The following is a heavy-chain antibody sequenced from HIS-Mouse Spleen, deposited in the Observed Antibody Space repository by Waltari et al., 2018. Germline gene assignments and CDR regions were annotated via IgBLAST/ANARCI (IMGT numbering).Heavy chain of an antibody. J-gene: IGHJ2*01. CDR3: AREIPYSSSWYDWYFDL. D-gene: IGHD6-13*01. Sequence: QLQLQESGPGLVKPSETLSLTCTVSGGSISSSSYYWGWIRQPPGKGLEWIGSSYYSGSTYYNPSLTMRVTISVATSKNQFSLKLSPVTAADTAVYYCAREIPYSSSWYDWYFDLWGRGTLVTVSS. CDR1: GGSISSSSYY. CDR2: SYYSGST. V-gene: IGHV4-39*07.